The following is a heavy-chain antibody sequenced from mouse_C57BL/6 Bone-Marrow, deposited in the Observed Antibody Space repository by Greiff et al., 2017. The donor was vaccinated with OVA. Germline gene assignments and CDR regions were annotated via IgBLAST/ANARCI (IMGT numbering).Heavy chain of an antibody. J-gene: IGHJ4*01. D-gene: IGHD2-2*01. V-gene: IGHV2-2*01. CDR1: GFSLTSYG. CDR3: AREDYGYDRRDYYAMDY. Sequence: QVQLQQSGPGLVQPSQSLSITCTVSGFSLTSYGVHWVRQSPGKGLEWLGVIWSGGSTDYNAAFISSMGISKDNSKSQVFFKMNSLQADDTAIYYCAREDYGYDRRDYYAMDYWGQGTSVTVSS. CDR2: IWSGGST.